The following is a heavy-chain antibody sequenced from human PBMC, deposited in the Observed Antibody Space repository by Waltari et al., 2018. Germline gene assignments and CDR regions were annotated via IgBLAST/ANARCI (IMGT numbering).Heavy chain of an antibody. J-gene: IGHJ6*04. CDR2: INPNSGGT. V-gene: IGHV1-2*02. CDR1: GYTFTGYY. Sequence: QVQLVQSGAEVKKPGASVKVSCKASGYTFTGYYMHWVRQAPGQGLEWMGWINPNSGGTNYAQKFQGRVTMTRDTSSSTAYMELSRLRSDDTAVYYCARALIAVAGNYYYGMDVWGKGTTVTVSS. CDR3: ARALIAVAGNYYYGMDV. D-gene: IGHD6-19*01.